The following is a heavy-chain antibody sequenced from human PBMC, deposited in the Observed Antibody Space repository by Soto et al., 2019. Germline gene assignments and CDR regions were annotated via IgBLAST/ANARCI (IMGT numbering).Heavy chain of an antibody. CDR3: ARSLDYHDYTGYSTVGVYFDY. Sequence: SMPGSWQASLGMIRMSGISWVRQAPGHGLEWVGGIIPIFVTSHYAQKFQGRVTITADESTNTAYMELSSLTSEDTAVYYCARSLDYHDYTGYSTVGVYFDYWGLGTLVTGS. CDR1: LGMIRMSG. V-gene: IGHV1-69*01. CDR2: IIPIFVTS. D-gene: IGHD3-22*01. J-gene: IGHJ4*02.